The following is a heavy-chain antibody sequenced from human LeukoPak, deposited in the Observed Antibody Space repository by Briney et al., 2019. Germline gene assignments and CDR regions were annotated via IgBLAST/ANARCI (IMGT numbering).Heavy chain of an antibody. J-gene: IGHJ6*02. CDR1: GGTFSSYA. V-gene: IGHV1-18*01. D-gene: IGHD6-19*01. CDR2: ISPYNGNT. Sequence: ASVKVSCKASGGTFSSYAISWVRQAPGQGLEWMGWISPYNGNTNYAQKLQGRVTMTTDTSTSTAYMELRSLRSDDTAVYYCARYSSGWSLLYYYYYGMDVWGQGTTVTVS. CDR3: ARYSSGWSLLYYYYYGMDV.